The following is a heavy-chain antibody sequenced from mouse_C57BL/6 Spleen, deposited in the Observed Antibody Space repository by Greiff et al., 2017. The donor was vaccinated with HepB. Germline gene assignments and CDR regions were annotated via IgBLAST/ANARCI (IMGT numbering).Heavy chain of an antibody. CDR1: VFSLRTFGLG. Sequence: QVTLKESVPGILQPSQTLSLSCSFSVFSLRTFGLGVCWFRQPSGKGLEWLAHIWLDDDKYYNPSLKSRLTISKDTSKNQVFLKIANVDTADTATYYCARIARDWDVSYWGQGTTLTVSS. CDR2: IWLDDDK. J-gene: IGHJ2*01. V-gene: IGHV8-8*01. CDR3: ARIARDWDVSY. D-gene: IGHD4-1*01.